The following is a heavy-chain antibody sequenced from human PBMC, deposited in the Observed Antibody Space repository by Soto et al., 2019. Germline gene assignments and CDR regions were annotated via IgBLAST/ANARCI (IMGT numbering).Heavy chain of an antibody. V-gene: IGHV4-4*02. CDR2: VYRIGST. CDR1: GGSISTSNW. D-gene: IGHD6-13*01. J-gene: IGHJ4*02. CDR3: ARARATIAAAAIFDC. Sequence: QVQLQESGPGLVKPSGTLSLTCAVSGGSISTSNWWCWVRQPPGKGLEWIGEVYRIGSTNYNPSLESRVIVAVYKSKNQFSLNLTSVTAADTAVYYCARARATIAAAAIFDCWGQGTLVTVSS.